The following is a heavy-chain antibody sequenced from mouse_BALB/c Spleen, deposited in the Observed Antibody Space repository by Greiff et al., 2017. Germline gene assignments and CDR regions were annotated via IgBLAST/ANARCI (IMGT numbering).Heavy chain of an antibody. Sequence: EVQLQQSGPELVKPGASVKMSCKASGYTFTSYVMHWVKQKPGQGLEWIGYINPYNDGTKYNEKFKGKATLTSDKSSSTAYMELSSLTSEDSAVYYCNYYGSSPYYAMDYWGQGTSVTVSS. CDR2: INPYNDGT. CDR3: NYYGSSPYYAMDY. CDR1: GYTFTSYV. D-gene: IGHD1-1*01. J-gene: IGHJ4*01. V-gene: IGHV1-14*01.